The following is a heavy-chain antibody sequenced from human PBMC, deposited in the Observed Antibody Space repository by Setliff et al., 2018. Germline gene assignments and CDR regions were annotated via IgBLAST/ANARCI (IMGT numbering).Heavy chain of an antibody. Sequence: ASVKVSCKASGYTFTSYGISWVRQAPGQSLEWMGWINAGNGNTKYSQKFQGRVTITRDTSASTVYMELSSLRSEDTAVYYCASAHYYSGYIEYFQYWGQGTLVTVSS. CDR3: ASAHYYSGYIEYFQY. CDR2: INAGNGNT. D-gene: IGHD5-12*01. CDR1: GYTFTSYG. J-gene: IGHJ1*01. V-gene: IGHV1-3*01.